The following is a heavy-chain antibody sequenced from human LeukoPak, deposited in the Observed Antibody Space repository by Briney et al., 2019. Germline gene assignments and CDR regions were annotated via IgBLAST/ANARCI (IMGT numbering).Heavy chain of an antibody. CDR3: ARGAPGGNDYGDY. CDR1: GGSISSLY. J-gene: IGHJ4*02. Sequence: PSETLSLTCSVSGGSISSLYWSWIRQPPGKGLEWIGYIYYTGSTNYNPSLKSRVTMSVDMSKNQFSLRLSSVTAADTAVYYCARGAPGGNDYGDYWGQGTRVTVSS. V-gene: IGHV4-59*01. CDR2: IYYTGST.